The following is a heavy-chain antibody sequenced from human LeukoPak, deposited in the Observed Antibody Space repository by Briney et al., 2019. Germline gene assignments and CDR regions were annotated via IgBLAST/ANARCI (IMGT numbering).Heavy chain of an antibody. CDR3: ARDRADTAMGYFYYYGMDV. CDR2: ISTTNGNT. CDR1: GYTFTSYG. Sequence: ASVKVSCKASGYTFTSYGISWVRQAPGQGLEWMGWISTTNGNTKDVQKFQGRVTMTRDTSTNTVYMELRSLRSDDTAVYYCARDRADTAMGYFYYYGMDVWGQGTTVTVSS. D-gene: IGHD5-18*01. V-gene: IGHV1-18*01. J-gene: IGHJ6*02.